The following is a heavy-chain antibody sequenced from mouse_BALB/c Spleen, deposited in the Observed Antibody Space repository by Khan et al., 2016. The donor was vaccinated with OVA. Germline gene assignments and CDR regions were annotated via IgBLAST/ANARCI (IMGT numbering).Heavy chain of an antibody. V-gene: IGHV9-1*02. CDR2: INTYTGEP. J-gene: IGHJ1*01. Sequence: QIQLVQAGPELKKPGATVKISCKASGYTFTNYGMNWVKQAPGKGLKWMGWINTYTGEPTYTDDFKGRFAFSLETSASTAYLQINNLKNEDMATXFCARGASYRYFDDWGAGTTVTVSS. CDR3: ARGASYRYFDD. CDR1: GYTFTNYG.